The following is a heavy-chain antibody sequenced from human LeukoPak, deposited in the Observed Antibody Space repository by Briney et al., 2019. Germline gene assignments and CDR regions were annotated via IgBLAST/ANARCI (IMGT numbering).Heavy chain of an antibody. CDR1: GFTFSSYG. D-gene: IGHD3-22*01. Sequence: PGGSLRLSCAASGFTFSSYGMHWVRQAPGKGLEWVAVIWYDGSNKYYADSVKGRFTISRDNSKNTLYLQMNSLRAEDTAVYYCARGYYYDSSGYPRYFDYWGQGTLVTVSS. CDR3: ARGYYYDSSGYPRYFDY. V-gene: IGHV3-33*01. CDR2: IWYDGSNK. J-gene: IGHJ4*02.